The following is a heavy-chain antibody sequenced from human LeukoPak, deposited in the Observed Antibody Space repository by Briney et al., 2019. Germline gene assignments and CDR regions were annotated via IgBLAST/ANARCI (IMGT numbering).Heavy chain of an antibody. CDR3: ARAAYSSSPDY. Sequence: GGSLRLSCAASGFTFSSYSMNWVRQSPGKGQEWVSYINPSSSAIYYADSVKGRFTISRDNAKNSLYLQMSSLRDEDTAMYYCARAAYSSSPDYWGQGTLVTVSS. D-gene: IGHD6-13*01. V-gene: IGHV3-48*02. J-gene: IGHJ4*02. CDR1: GFTFSSYS. CDR2: INPSSSAI.